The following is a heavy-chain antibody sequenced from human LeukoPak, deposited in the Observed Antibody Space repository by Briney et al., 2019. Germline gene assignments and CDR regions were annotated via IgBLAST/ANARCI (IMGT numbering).Heavy chain of an antibody. V-gene: IGHV1-69*05. CDR2: IIPIFGTA. CDR1: GGTFSSYA. Sequence: SVKVSCKASGGTFSSYAISWVRQAPGQGLEWMGRIIPIFGTANYAQKFQGRVTITTDESASTAYMELSSLRSEDTAVYYCATHKSSSWRNNWFDPWGQGTLVTVSS. D-gene: IGHD6-13*01. J-gene: IGHJ5*02. CDR3: ATHKSSSWRNNWFDP.